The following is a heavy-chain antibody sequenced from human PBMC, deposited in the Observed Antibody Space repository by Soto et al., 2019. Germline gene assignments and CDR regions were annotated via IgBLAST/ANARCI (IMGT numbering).Heavy chain of an antibody. CDR3: AHRVLRSVFGVVTTTAIYFDF. CDR1: GFSLTTSGVG. V-gene: IGHV2-5*02. J-gene: IGHJ4*02. CDR2: IYWDDDK. D-gene: IGHD3-3*01. Sequence: QITLNESGPTVVRPTETLTLTCRFSGFSLTTSGVGVGWIRQSPGKAPEGLALIYWDDDKRYSASLKSRLTITKDTSKNQVVLTVSALDPTDTATYYCAHRVLRSVFGVVTTTAIYFDFWGQGTPVAVSS.